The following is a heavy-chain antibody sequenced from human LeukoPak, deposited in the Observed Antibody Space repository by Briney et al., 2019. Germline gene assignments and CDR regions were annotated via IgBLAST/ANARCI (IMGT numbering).Heavy chain of an antibody. CDR1: GGSISSYY. V-gene: IGHV4-59*01. CDR2: IYYSGST. D-gene: IGHD1-7*01. J-gene: IGHJ4*02. Sequence: SETLSLTCTVSGGSISSYYWSWIRQPPGKGLEWIGYIYYSGSTNYNPSLKSRVTISVDTSKNQFSLKLSPVTAADTAVYYCARDGGLAGTPRYFDYWGQGTLVTVSS. CDR3: ARDGGLAGTPRYFDY.